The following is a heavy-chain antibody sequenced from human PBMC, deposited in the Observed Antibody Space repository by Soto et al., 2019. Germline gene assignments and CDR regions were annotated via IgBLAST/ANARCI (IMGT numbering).Heavy chain of an antibody. D-gene: IGHD4-17*01. V-gene: IGHV3-7*01. CDR3: ARCRNDHGDYGVDY. Sequence: GGSLRLSCEGSGFTLGNYWMSWVRQAPGKGLEWVANIGQGGSEKYNVGSVKGRFTISRDNTRNSLYLQMDSLRAEDTAVYYCARCRNDHGDYGVDYWGQGTLVTVSS. CDR2: IGQGGSEK. J-gene: IGHJ4*02. CDR1: GFTLGNYW.